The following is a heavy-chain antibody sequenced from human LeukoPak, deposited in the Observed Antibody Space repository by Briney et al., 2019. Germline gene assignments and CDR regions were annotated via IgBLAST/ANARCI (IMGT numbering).Heavy chain of an antibody. Sequence: ASVKVSCKASGGTFSSYAISWVRQAPGQGLEWMGGIIPIFGTANYAQKFQGRVTITADESTSTAYMELSSLRSEDTAVYYCAREAVGAFYYYYMDVWGKGTTVTVSS. D-gene: IGHD1-26*01. J-gene: IGHJ6*03. CDR2: IIPIFGTA. CDR1: GGTFSSYA. CDR3: AREAVGAFYYYYMDV. V-gene: IGHV1-69*13.